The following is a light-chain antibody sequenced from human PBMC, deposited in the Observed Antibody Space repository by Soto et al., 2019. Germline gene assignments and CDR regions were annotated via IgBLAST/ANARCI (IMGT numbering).Light chain of an antibody. CDR2: GAS. CDR1: QSVSSN. J-gene: IGKJ4*01. CDR3: QQYNNWPPT. Sequence: EIVMTQSPATLSVSPGERATLSCRASQSVSSNLAWYQQKPGQAPRLLIYGASTRATGIPARFSGSGSGTEFTLTITSLQSKDFAVYYCQQYNNWPPTFGGGTKGEIK. V-gene: IGKV3-15*01.